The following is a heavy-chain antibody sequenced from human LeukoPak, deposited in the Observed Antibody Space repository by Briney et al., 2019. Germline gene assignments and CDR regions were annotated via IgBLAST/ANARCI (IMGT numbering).Heavy chain of an antibody. D-gene: IGHD3-10*01. CDR1: GGSISSSNW. Sequence: SGTLSLTCAVSGGSISSSNWWSWVRQPPGKGLEWTVEIYHSGSTNYNPSLKSRVTISVDKSKNQFSLKLSSVTAADTAVYYCARVRFTMVRGVRNWFDPWGQGTLVTVSS. CDR2: IYHSGST. J-gene: IGHJ5*02. CDR3: ARVRFTMVRGVRNWFDP. V-gene: IGHV4-4*02.